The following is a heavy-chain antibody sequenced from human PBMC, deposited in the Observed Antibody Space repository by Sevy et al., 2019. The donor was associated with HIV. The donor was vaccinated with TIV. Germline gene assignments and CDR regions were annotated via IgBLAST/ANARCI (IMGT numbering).Heavy chain of an antibody. CDR2: IGTVGET. V-gene: IGHV3-13*04. CDR3: VRGGSDAFDI. Sequence: GGSLRLSCAASGFTFSSYDMHWVRPSTGKGLEWVSAIGTVGETRYAGSVKGRFTISRENTKKSLYLQMNSLRGVDTAVYYCVRGGSDAFDIWGQWTMVTASS. CDR1: GFTFSSYD. J-gene: IGHJ3*02. D-gene: IGHD5-12*01.